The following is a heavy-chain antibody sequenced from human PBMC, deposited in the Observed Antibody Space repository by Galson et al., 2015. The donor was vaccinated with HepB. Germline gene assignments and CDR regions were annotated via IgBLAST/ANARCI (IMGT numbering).Heavy chain of an antibody. CDR2: IYSGGST. CDR1: GFTVSSNY. J-gene: IGHJ6*02. D-gene: IGHD2/OR15-2a*01. V-gene: IGHV3-53*01. Sequence: SLRLSCAASGFTVSSNYMSWVRQAPGKGLEWVSVIYSGGSTYYADSVKGRFTISRDNSKNTLYLQMNSLRAEDTAVYYCAGTTDHYYYYGMDVWGQGTTVTVSS. CDR3: AGTTDHYYYYGMDV.